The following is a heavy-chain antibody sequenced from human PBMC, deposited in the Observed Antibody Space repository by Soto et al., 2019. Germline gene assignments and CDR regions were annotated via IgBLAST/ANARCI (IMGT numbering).Heavy chain of an antibody. CDR2: IYGGGCT. V-gene: IGHV3-53*05. CDR1: GFTVSSNS. Sequence: GGSLRLSCAASGFTVSSNSMSWVRQAPGKGLEWVSVIYGGGCTYYSEAVKRRLTITSDNNKNTPFLIIDSLRTEDTTVYHCLKRDLDTAVVNSPDAFDFWGPGTMVTVSS. CDR3: LKRDLDTAVVNSPDAFDF. J-gene: IGHJ3*01. D-gene: IGHD5-18*01.